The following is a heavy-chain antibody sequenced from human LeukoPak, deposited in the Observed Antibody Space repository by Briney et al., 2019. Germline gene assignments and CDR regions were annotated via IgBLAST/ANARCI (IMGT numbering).Heavy chain of an antibody. J-gene: IGHJ3*02. Sequence: SETLSLTCTVSGGSISSYYWSWIRQPPRKGLEWIGYIYYSGSTNYNPSLKSRVTISVDTSKNQFSLKLSSVTAADTAVYYCARDLGYCSSTSCYTGGVDAFDIWGQGTMVTVSS. V-gene: IGHV4-59*13. D-gene: IGHD2-2*02. CDR1: GGSISSYY. CDR2: IYYSGST. CDR3: ARDLGYCSSTSCYTGGVDAFDI.